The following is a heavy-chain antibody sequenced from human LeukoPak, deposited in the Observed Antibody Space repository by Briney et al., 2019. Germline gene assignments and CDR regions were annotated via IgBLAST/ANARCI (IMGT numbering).Heavy chain of an antibody. J-gene: IGHJ4*02. D-gene: IGHD2-15*01. Sequence: SETLSLTCTVSGGSISSYYWSWIRQPPGKGLEWIGYIYYSGSTNYNPSLKSRVTISVDTSKNQFSLKLSSVTAADTAVYYCASHGGDCSGGSCTPPLHWGQGTLVTVSS. CDR1: GGSISSYY. CDR2: IYYSGST. CDR3: ASHGGDCSGGSCTPPLH. V-gene: IGHV4-59*08.